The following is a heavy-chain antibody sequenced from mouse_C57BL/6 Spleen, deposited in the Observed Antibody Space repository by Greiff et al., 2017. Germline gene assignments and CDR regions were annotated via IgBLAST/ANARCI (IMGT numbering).Heavy chain of an antibody. Sequence: EVKLVESGGGLVKPGGSLKLSCAASGFNFSSYAMSWVRQTPEKRLEWVATISDGGSYPSYPDHVQGRFTISRDNDKHNLYLQMSHLKSEDTAMYYWAREGGATGSYYFDYWGQGTTLTVSS. CDR3: AREGGATGSYYFDY. V-gene: IGHV5-4*01. J-gene: IGHJ2*01. CDR1: GFNFSSYA. CDR2: ISDGGSYP. D-gene: IGHD4-1*02.